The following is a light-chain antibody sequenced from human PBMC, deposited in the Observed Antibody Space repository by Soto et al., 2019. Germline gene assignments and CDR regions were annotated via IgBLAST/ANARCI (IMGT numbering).Light chain of an antibody. CDR2: GAS. CDR1: QSVSSN. Sequence: EIVMPQSPATLSVSPGERATLSCRASQSVSSNLAWYQQKPGQAPRLLIYGASTSATGIPARFSGSGSGTEFTLTISSLQSEDFAVYYCQQYNNWPLYTFGQGTKLEIK. J-gene: IGKJ2*01. CDR3: QQYNNWPLYT. V-gene: IGKV3-15*01.